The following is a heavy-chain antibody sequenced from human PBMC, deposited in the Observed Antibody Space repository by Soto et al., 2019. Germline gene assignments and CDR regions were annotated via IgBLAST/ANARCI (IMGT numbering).Heavy chain of an antibody. CDR2: IWYDGSNK. CDR3: ARDRPRGDGIAY. V-gene: IGHV3-33*01. J-gene: IGHJ4*02. CDR1: GFTFSSYG. Sequence: QVQLVESGGGVVQPGRSLRLSCAASGFTFSSYGMHWVRQAPGKGLEWVAVIWYDGSNKYYADSVKGRFTISRDNSKNTLYLQMTSLRAEDTAVYYCARDRPRGDGIAYWGQGTLVTVSS.